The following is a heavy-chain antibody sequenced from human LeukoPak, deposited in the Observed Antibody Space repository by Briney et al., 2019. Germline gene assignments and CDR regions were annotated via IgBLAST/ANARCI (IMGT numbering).Heavy chain of an antibody. CDR1: GYSFTSYW. V-gene: IGHV5-51*01. Sequence: GESLKISFQSSGYSFTSYWVGWVRQMPGKGLEWMGIIYPGDSDTRYSPSFQGQVTISADKSISTAYLQWSSLKASDTAMYYCARSRRGYSYDLDFWGQGTLVTVSS. CDR2: IYPGDSDT. CDR3: ARSRRGYSYDLDF. J-gene: IGHJ4*02. D-gene: IGHD5-12*01.